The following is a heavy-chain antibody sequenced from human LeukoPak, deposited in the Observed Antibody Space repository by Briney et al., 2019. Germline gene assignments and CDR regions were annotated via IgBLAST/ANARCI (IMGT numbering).Heavy chain of an antibody. Sequence: GGSLRLSCAASGFTFDDYVMHWVRQAPGKGLVGVAGISLNSGHIGYADSVKGRFTISRDNAKNSLYLQMNSLRAEDTALYYCAKDISGGWLTMDGWGKGTTVTVSS. CDR1: GFTFDDYV. J-gene: IGHJ6*04. CDR2: ISLNSGHI. D-gene: IGHD6-19*01. V-gene: IGHV3-9*01. CDR3: AKDISGGWLTMDG.